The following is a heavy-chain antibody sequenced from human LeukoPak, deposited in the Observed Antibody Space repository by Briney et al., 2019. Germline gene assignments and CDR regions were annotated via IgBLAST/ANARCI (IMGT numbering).Heavy chain of an antibody. D-gene: IGHD5-12*01. V-gene: IGHV1-46*01. CDR1: GYTFTSYY. CDR3: ARVNRGLGGYFDY. CDR2: INPSGGSA. J-gene: IGHJ4*02. Sequence: ASVKVSCKASGYTFTSYYMHWVRQAPGQGLEWMGIINPSGGSASYAQKFQGRVTMARDTSTSTVYVELSSLRSEDTAVYYCARVNRGLGGYFDYWGQGTLVTVSS.